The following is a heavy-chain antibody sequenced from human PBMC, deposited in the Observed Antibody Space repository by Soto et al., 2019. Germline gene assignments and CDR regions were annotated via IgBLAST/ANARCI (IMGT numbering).Heavy chain of an antibody. CDR1: GFTFSDYY. V-gene: IGHV3-11*01. D-gene: IGHD4-17*01. CDR2: ISGNGEII. J-gene: IGHJ4*02. Sequence: AGGSLSLSSAASGFTFSDYYIHWIRRAPGKGLEWISYISGNGEIIQYAASARGRFTISRDNAENSVCLEMDSLRAEDTALYYCARDVDADFRTDFDYWGRGTLVTVSS. CDR3: ARDVDADFRTDFDY.